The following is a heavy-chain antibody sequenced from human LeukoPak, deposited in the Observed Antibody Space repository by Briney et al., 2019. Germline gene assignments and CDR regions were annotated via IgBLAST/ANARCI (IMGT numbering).Heavy chain of an antibody. V-gene: IGHV3-23*01. CDR2: ISASGDRT. CDR1: GFTFSSYA. D-gene: IGHD3-22*01. J-gene: IGHJ4*02. Sequence: PGGSLRLSCAASGFTFSSYAMHWVRQAPGKGLEWVSAISASGDRTYYADSVKGRFTISRDNSKNTLYLQMNSLRAEDTAVYYCAKESPYYSDRDYYFDHWGQGTLVTVSS. CDR3: AKESPYYSDRDYYFDH.